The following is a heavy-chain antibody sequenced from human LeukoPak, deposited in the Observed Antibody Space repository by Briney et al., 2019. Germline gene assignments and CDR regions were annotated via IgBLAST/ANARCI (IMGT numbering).Heavy chain of an antibody. CDR2: INAGNGNT. D-gene: IGHD3-10*01. J-gene: IGHJ4*02. CDR1: GYTFTSYA. CDR3: ARDRALVRGVPNPPDY. V-gene: IGHV1-3*01. Sequence: GASVKVSCKASGYTFTSYAMHWVRQATGQRLEWMGLINAGNGNTKYSQKFQGRVTITRDTSASTAYMELSSLRSEDTAVYYCARDRALVRGVPNPPDYWGQGTLVTVSS.